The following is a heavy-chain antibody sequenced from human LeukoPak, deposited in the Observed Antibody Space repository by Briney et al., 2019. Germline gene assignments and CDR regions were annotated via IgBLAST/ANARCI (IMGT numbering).Heavy chain of an antibody. Sequence: GALGLSFAAGGFTFSSYWMRWVRAAAGKGGGWVANIKQDGSEKYYMESVKGRFTISRDSAKNPLYLQMNSLRAEDTAVYYCARGPLTGSGYDWLFDYWGQGTLVTVSS. CDR3: ARGPLTGSGYDWLFDY. D-gene: IGHD5-12*01. CDR2: IKQDGSEK. V-gene: IGHV3-7*03. CDR1: GFTFSSYW. J-gene: IGHJ4*02.